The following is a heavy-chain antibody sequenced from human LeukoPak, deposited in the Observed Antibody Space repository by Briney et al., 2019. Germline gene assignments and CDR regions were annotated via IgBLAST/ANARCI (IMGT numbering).Heavy chain of an antibody. J-gene: IGHJ4*02. Sequence: GGPLRLSCAASEFTFSSYNMNWVRQAPGKGLEWVSSISSFSSYIYYADSVKGRFTISRDNAKNSLYLQMNSLKTEDTAVYYCARDVGDSSGYTFGYWGQGTLVTVSS. V-gene: IGHV3-21*04. D-gene: IGHD3-22*01. CDR1: EFTFSSYN. CDR3: ARDVGDSSGYTFGY. CDR2: ISSFSSYI.